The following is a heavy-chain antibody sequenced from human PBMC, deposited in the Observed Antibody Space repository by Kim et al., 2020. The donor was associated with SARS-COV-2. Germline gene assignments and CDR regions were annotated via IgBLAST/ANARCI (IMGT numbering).Heavy chain of an antibody. CDR3: ARVGGGDSPGAFDI. J-gene: IGHJ3*02. Sequence: ADSVKGRFTISRDNAKNSLYLKMNSLRAGDTAVYYCARVGGGDSPGAFDIWGQGTMVTVSS. V-gene: IGHV3-11*05. D-gene: IGHD2-21*02.